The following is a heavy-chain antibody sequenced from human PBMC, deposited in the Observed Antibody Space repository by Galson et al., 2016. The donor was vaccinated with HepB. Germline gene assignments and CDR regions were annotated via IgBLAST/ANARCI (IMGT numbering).Heavy chain of an antibody. CDR2: IKGKLDGGTT. Sequence: SLRLSCAVSGFPFTNAWMTWVRQAPGKGLEWVGRIKGKLDGGTTDYSAPVKGRFTISRDNAKNSLYLQMNSLRAEDTAVYYCARSGANSVYGGRVIEYYYYYGMDVWGQGTTVTVSS. CDR1: GFPFTNAW. J-gene: IGHJ6*02. CDR3: ARSGANSVYGGRVIEYYYYYGMDV. D-gene: IGHD2-8*01. V-gene: IGHV3-15*01.